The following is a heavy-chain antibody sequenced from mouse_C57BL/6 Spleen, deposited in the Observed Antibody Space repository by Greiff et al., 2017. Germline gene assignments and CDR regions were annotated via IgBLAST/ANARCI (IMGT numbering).Heavy chain of an antibody. V-gene: IGHV1-69*01. CDR2: IDPSDSYT. CDR3: ARVNYYGDYYAMDY. CDR1: GYTFTSYW. Sequence: QVQLKQPGAELVMPGASVKLSCKASGYTFTSYWMHWVKQRPGQGLEWIGEIDPSDSYTNYNQKFKGKSTLTVDKSSSTAYMQLSSLTSEDSAVYYCARVNYYGDYYAMDYWGQGTSVTVSS. D-gene: IGHD1-1*01. J-gene: IGHJ4*01.